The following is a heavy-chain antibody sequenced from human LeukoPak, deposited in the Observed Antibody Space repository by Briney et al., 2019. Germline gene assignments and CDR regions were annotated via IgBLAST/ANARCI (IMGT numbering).Heavy chain of an antibody. CDR2: ISSSSSYI. CDR3: ARDFLYYDSSGYNFDY. V-gene: IGHV3-21*01. Sequence: PGGSLRLSCAASGFTFSSYSMNWVRQAPGKGLEWVSSISSSSSYIYYADSVKGRFTISRDNAKNSLYLQMNSLRAEDTAVYYCARDFLYYDSSGYNFDYWGQGTLVTVSS. J-gene: IGHJ4*02. D-gene: IGHD3-22*01. CDR1: GFTFSSYS.